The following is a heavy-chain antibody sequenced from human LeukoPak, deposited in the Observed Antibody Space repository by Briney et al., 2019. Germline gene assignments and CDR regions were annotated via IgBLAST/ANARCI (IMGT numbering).Heavy chain of an antibody. Sequence: PGGSLRLSCAASGFTFSSYWMSWVRQAPGKGLEWVANIKQDGSEKYYVDSVKGRFTISRDNAKNSLYLQMNSLRAEDTAVYYCASSTYDFWSGDDDYWGQGTLVTVSS. CDR2: IKQDGSEK. CDR3: ASSTYDFWSGDDDY. D-gene: IGHD3-3*01. V-gene: IGHV3-7*01. CDR1: GFTFSSYW. J-gene: IGHJ4*02.